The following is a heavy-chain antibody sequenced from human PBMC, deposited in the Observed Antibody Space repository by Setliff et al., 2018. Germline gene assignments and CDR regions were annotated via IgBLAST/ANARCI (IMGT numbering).Heavy chain of an antibody. CDR3: VGGEMFSTSPRAD. CDR2: IWYDGSHK. J-gene: IGHJ4*02. V-gene: IGHV3-33*01. Sequence: GSLRLSCAASGFTFNVYGMHWVRQAPGKGLEWVAIIWYDGSHKYYAESVQGRFTISRDNSRGTLYLQMDSLRVEDTAVYYCVGGEMFSTSPRADWGQGTQVTVSS. CDR1: GFTFNVYG. D-gene: IGHD2-2*01.